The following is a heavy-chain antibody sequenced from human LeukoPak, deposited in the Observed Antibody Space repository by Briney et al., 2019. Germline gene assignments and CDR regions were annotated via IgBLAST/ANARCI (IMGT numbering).Heavy chain of an antibody. CDR3: ARGGTAMAIDY. V-gene: IGHV4-31*03. Sequence: SETLSLTCTVSGGSISSGGYYWSWIRQHPGKGLEWIGYIYYSGSTYYNPSLKSRVTISVDTSKNQFSLKLSSVTAADTAVYYCARGGTAMAIDYWGQGTLVTVSS. D-gene: IGHD5-18*01. CDR2: IYYSGST. J-gene: IGHJ4*02. CDR1: GGSISSGGYY.